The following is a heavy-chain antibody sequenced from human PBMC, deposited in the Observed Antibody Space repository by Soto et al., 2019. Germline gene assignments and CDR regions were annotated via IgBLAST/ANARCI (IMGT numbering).Heavy chain of an antibody. CDR2: VSGNGGTT. CDR1: GFAFGTYA. J-gene: IGHJ4*02. CDR3: AKVSVPGPGPYVGAYYSPFRY. V-gene: IGHV3-23*01. Sequence: GGSLRLSCAASGFAFGTYAMSWVRQAPGKGLDWVSAVSGNGGTTYYADSVKGRFTISRDNSKNTLYLQMNYLIDEDTAVYFCAKVSVPGPGPYVGAYYSPFRYWGQGALVTASS. D-gene: IGHD4-4*01.